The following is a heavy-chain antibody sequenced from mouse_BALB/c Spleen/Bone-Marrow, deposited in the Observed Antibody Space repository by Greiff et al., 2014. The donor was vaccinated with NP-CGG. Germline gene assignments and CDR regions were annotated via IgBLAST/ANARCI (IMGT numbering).Heavy chain of an antibody. CDR3: ARITTATGAMDY. D-gene: IGHD1-2*01. V-gene: IGHV2-9*02. J-gene: IGHJ4*01. CDR2: IWADGST. Sequence: QVHVKQSGPGLVAPSQSLSITCTVSGFSLTNYGVHWVRQPPGKGLEWLGVIWADGSTNYNSALMSRLSISKDNSKSQVFFKMNSLQTDDTAMYYCARITTATGAMDYWGQGPSVTVSS. CDR1: GFSLTNYG.